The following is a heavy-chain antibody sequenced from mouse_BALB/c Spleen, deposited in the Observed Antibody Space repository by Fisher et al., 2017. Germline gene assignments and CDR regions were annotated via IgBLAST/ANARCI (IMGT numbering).Heavy chain of an antibody. J-gene: IGHJ4*01. D-gene: IGHD1-2*01. CDR3: TRDLGTTAYYYAMDY. V-gene: IGHV5-6-4*01. Sequence: RFTISRDNAKNTLYLQMSSLKSEDTAMYYCTRDLGTTAYYYAMDYWGQGTSVTVSS.